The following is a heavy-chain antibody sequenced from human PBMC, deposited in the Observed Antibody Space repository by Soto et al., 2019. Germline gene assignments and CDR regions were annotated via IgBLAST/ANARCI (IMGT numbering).Heavy chain of an antibody. D-gene: IGHD3-10*01. Sequence: PSETLSLTCTVSGGSISSSYWSWLRQPPGKGLEWIGYIFYLGGTSYKPSLRSRVTISIDTSKNQFSLRLNSVTAADTAVYYCARRRGDGYNAFDIWGQGTMVTVSS. J-gene: IGHJ3*02. CDR2: IFYLGGT. CDR3: ARRRGDGYNAFDI. CDR1: GGSISSSY. V-gene: IGHV4-59*08.